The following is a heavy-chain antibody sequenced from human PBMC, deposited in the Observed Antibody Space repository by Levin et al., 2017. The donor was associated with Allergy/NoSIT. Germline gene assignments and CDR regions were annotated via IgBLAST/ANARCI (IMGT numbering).Heavy chain of an antibody. V-gene: IGHV4-30-4*01. CDR2: IYYSGST. Sequence: PSETLSLTCTVSGGSISSGDYYWSWIRQPPGKGLEWIGYIYYSGSTYYNPSLKSRVTISVDTSKNQFSLKLSSVTAADTAVYYCARTKDSSGYLDAFDIWGQGTMVTVSS. CDR3: ARTKDSSGYLDAFDI. CDR1: GGSISSGDYY. D-gene: IGHD3-22*01. J-gene: IGHJ3*02.